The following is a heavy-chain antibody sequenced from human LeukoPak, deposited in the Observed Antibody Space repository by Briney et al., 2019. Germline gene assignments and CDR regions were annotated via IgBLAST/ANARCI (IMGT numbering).Heavy chain of an antibody. CDR3: ASRLTMTRRPDY. Sequence: GGSLRLSCAASGFTFSSYAMSWVRQAPGKGLEWVSAISGSGGSTYYADSVKGRFTISRDNPKNTLYLQMNSLRAEDTAVYYCASRLTMTRRPDYWGQGTLVTVSS. CDR2: ISGSGGST. D-gene: IGHD3-22*01. V-gene: IGHV3-23*01. J-gene: IGHJ4*02. CDR1: GFTFSSYA.